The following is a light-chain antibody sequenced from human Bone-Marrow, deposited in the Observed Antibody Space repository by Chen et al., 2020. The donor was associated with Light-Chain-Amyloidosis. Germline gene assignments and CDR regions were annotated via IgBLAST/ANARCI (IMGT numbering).Light chain of an antibody. J-gene: IGLJ1*01. CDR3: QAYDSSLSGYV. Sequence: QSVLTQPPPVSGAPGQRVTLSCTGRSSNIGAYYDVHWYQQLPGTAPKLLIYGNNNRPSGVPDRFSGSKSGTSASLAITGLQAEDEADYYCQAYDSSLSGYVFGTGTKVNVL. V-gene: IGLV1-40*01. CDR1: SSNIGAYYD. CDR2: GNN.